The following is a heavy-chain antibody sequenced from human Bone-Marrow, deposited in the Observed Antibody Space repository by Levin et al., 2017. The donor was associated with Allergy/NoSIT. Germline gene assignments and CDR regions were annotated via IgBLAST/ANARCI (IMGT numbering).Heavy chain of an antibody. CDR1: GDSLRTGGHY. CDR2: FYYGETT. J-gene: IGHJ4*02. Sequence: PSETLSLTCTVSGDSLRTGGHYWGWFRQPPGKGLEWIGSFYYGETTSYGPSLRSRVTISVDTSKNQMSLRLSSVTAADTAVYYCVRHERAYCTGDCYDYWGQGTLVTVSS. V-gene: IGHV4-39*01. D-gene: IGHD2-8*02. CDR3: VRHERAYCTGDCYDY.